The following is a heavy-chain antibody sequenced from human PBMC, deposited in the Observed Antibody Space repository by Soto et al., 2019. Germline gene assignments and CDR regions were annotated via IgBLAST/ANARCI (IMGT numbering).Heavy chain of an antibody. D-gene: IGHD6-13*01. CDR2: IIPIFGTA. J-gene: IGHJ4*02. V-gene: IGHV1-69*13. Sequence: SVKVSCKASGGTFSSYAISWVRQAPGQGLEWMGGIIPIFGTANYAQKFQGRVTITADESTSTAYMELSSLRSEDTAVYYCASSPVSSWYSFDYWGQGTLVTVPS. CDR1: GGTFSSYA. CDR3: ASSPVSSWYSFDY.